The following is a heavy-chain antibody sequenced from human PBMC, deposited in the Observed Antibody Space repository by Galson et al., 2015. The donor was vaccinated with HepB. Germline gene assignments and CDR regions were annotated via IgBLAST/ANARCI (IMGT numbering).Heavy chain of an antibody. V-gene: IGHV1-24*01. Sequence: SVKVSCKVSGYTLTELSMHWVRQAPGKGLEWMGGFDPEDGETIYAQKFQGRVTLTEDTSTDTAYMDLNSLRSEDTAVYYCATEYRTLYSSGWWDWGQGTLVPVSS. CDR3: ATEYRTLYSSGWWD. CDR2: FDPEDGET. J-gene: IGHJ4*02. D-gene: IGHD6-19*01. CDR1: GYTLTELS.